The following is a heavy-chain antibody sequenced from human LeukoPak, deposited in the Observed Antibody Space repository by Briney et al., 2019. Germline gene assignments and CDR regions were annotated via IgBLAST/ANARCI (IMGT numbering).Heavy chain of an antibody. V-gene: IGHV3-11*05. CDR1: GFTFSDYY. CDR2: ISSSSSYT. CDR3: ARDSTPDYYYGMDV. J-gene: IGHJ6*02. Sequence: GGSLRLSCAASGFTFSDYYMSWVRQAPGRGLEWVSYISSSSSYTNYADSVKGRFTISRDHAKNSLYLQLHTLSVEDTAVYYCARDSTPDYYYGMDVWGQGTTLTVSS.